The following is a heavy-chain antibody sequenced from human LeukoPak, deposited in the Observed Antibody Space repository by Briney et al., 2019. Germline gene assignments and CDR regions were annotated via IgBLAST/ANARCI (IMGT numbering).Heavy chain of an antibody. J-gene: IGHJ4*02. CDR1: GFIFSSYA. D-gene: IGHD2-2*01. CDR2: ISSSGGST. V-gene: IGHV3-23*01. CDR3: AKDSQGSAASSGFFDY. Sequence: GGSLRLSCAASGFIFSSYAMSWVRQAPGKGLEWVSAISSSGGSTNYADSVKGRFTISRDKSKNTLYLQMDSLRAEDTAVYYCAKDSQGSAASSGFFDYWGKGTPVTVSS.